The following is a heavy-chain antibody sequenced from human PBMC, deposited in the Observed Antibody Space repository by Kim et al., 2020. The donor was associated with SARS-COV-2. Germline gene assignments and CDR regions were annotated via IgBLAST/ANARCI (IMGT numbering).Heavy chain of an antibody. V-gene: IGHV1-2*02. CDR3: TREDF. Sequence: GESLKISCKVSGYTFTGYYLHWMRQAPGQGLEWMGWIHPNSGDTTSAQKFQGRVAMTRDTSISTAYMELSRLTSDDTAVYYCTREDFWSQGTLVTVAS. CDR1: GYTFTGYY. J-gene: IGHJ4*02. CDR2: IHPNSGDT.